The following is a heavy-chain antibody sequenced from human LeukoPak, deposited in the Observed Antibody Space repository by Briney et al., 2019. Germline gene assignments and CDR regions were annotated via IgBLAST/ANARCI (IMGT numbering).Heavy chain of an antibody. J-gene: IGHJ1*01. V-gene: IGHV3-74*01. CDR3: ARAPSEIGGYYPEYFRH. CDR1: GFTFSSYW. D-gene: IGHD3-22*01. Sequence: EGSLRLSCAASGFTFSSYWMHWVRQAPGKGLVWVSRIKSDGSTNYADPVKGRFTISRDNAKNTVSLQMNSLRAEDTGVYYCARAPSEIGGYYPEYFRHWGQGTLVTVSS. CDR2: IKSDGST.